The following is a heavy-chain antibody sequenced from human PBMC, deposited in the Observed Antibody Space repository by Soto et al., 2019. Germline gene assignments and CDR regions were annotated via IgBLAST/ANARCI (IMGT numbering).Heavy chain of an antibody. D-gene: IGHD5-18*01. Sequence: GGSLRLSCAASGFTFSSYGMHWVRQAPGKGLEWVAVIWYDGSNKYYADSVKGRFTISRDNSKNTLYLQMNSLRAEDTAVYYCARXHVDTAMAHYYYYGMDVWGQGTTVTVSS. CDR1: GFTFSSYG. CDR2: IWYDGSNK. V-gene: IGHV3-33*01. CDR3: ARXHVDTAMAHYYYYGMDV. J-gene: IGHJ6*02.